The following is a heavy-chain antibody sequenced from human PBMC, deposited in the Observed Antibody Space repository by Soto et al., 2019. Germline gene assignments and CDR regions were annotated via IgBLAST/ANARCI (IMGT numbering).Heavy chain of an antibody. CDR1: GGSINTATHS. D-gene: IGHD4-4*01. CDR2: IYHSGST. V-gene: IGHV4-30-2*01. J-gene: IGHJ4*02. Sequence: QLQLQESGSGLVKPSQTLSLTCAVSGGSINTATHSWSWIRQPPGKGLEWIGYIYHSGSTYYNPSVKSRATISIDKSRHHFSLTLSSVTAADTAVYYCARGGGVTTTGDDYWGQGILVTVSS. CDR3: ARGGGVTTTGDDY.